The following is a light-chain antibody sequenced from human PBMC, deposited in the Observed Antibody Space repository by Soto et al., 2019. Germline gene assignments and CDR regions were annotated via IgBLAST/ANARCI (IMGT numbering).Light chain of an antibody. V-gene: IGKV4-1*01. CDR2: WAS. J-gene: IGKJ1*01. CDR3: QHDDDAPQT. Sequence: DIVMTQSPDSLAVSLGERATIDCKSSQSLLYSPNNKNYLAWYQQKPGQPPKLLIYWASTRESGVPERFTGSGSGTYFTLTISRLQAEDVAVYNSQHDDDAPQTFGRGTKVEIK. CDR1: QSLLYSPNNKNY.